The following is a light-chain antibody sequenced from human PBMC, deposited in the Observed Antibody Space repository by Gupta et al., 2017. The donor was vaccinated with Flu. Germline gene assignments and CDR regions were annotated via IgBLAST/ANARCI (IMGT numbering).Light chain of an antibody. CDR2: GAS. CDR1: QAISSY. Sequence: DIQLTQSPSFLSASVGDRVTITCRASQAISSYLAWYQQKPGKAPKLLIYGASTFQSGVPSRFSGSGSGTEFTLTISSLQPEDFATYYCQQLNSYPITFGQGTQVEIK. V-gene: IGKV1-9*01. CDR3: QQLNSYPIT. J-gene: IGKJ5*01.